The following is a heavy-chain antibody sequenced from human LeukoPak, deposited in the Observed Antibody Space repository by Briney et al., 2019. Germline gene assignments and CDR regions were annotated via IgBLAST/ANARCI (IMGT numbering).Heavy chain of an antibody. CDR1: GFIFSSYA. CDR3: AKTLNTHYYGMDV. CDR2: ISGSGGIT. Sequence: GGSLRLSCAASGFIFSSYAMSWVRQAPGKGLEWVSGISGSGGITYYADSVRGRFTISRDKSKNTLYLQMNSLRAEDTALYYCAKTLNTHYYGMDVWGQGTTVTVS. J-gene: IGHJ6*02. V-gene: IGHV3-23*01. D-gene: IGHD2-2*02.